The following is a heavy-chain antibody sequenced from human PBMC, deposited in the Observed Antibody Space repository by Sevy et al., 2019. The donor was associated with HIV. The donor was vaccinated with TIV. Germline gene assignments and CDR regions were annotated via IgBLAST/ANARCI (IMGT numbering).Heavy chain of an antibody. V-gene: IGHV4-61*02. CDR1: GGSISSGSYY. J-gene: IGHJ4*02. Sequence: SETLSLTCTVSGGSISSGSYYWSWIRQPAGKGLEWIGRIYTSGSTNYNPSLKSRVTISVDTSKNQFSLKLSSVTAADTAVYYCARDAGGSYFHYWGQGTLVTVSS. CDR3: ARDAGGSYFHY. CDR2: IYTSGST. D-gene: IGHD3-16*01.